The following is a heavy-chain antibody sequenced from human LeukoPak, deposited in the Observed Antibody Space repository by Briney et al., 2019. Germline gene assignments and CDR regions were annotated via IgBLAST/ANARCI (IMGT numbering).Heavy chain of an antibody. J-gene: IGHJ4*02. Sequence: PGGSLRLSCAASGSYWMHWVRQAPGKGLVWVSHINSDGSWTSYADSVKGRFTISKDNAKNTVCLQMNNLRAEDTAVYYCVSFYETYWGRGTLVTVSS. CDR3: VSFYETY. CDR2: INSDGSWT. D-gene: IGHD2/OR15-2a*01. CDR1: GSYW. V-gene: IGHV3-74*01.